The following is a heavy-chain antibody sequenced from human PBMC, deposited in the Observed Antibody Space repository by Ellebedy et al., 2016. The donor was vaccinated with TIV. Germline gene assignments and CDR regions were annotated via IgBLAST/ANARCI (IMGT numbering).Heavy chain of an antibody. V-gene: IGHV3-23*01. Sequence: GESLKISCAASGFTFSNYAMSSIRPAPGKGLEWVSNISGSGGRTDYADSVRGRITISRDNSKRTVDLQRNSLRAEDTDVYYCAKGGGGGSDSSAPRYYFDYWGLGTLVTVSS. D-gene: IGHD3-22*01. J-gene: IGHJ4*02. CDR3: AKGGGGGSDSSAPRYYFDY. CDR2: ISGSGGRT. CDR1: GFTFSNYA.